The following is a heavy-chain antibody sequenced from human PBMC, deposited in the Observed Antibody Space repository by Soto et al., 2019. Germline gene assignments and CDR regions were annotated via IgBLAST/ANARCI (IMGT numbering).Heavy chain of an antibody. J-gene: IGHJ4*02. CDR1: GFTFSSYA. CDR3: AKELSVAAYSSWYSKVPHLDY. V-gene: IGHV3-23*01. CDR2: ISGSGGST. D-gene: IGHD6-13*01. Sequence: GGSLRLSCAASGFTFSSYAMSWVRQAPGKGLEWVSAISGSGGSTYYADSVKGRFTISRDNSKNTLYLQMNSLRAEDTAVYYCAKELSVAAYSSWYSKVPHLDYWGQGTLVTVSS.